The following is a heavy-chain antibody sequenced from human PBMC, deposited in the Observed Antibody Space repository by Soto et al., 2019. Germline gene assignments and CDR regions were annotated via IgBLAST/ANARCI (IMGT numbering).Heavy chain of an antibody. Sequence: GSLRLSCAASGFTFSSYGMHWVRQAPGKGLEWVAVISYDGSNKYYADSVKGRFTISRDNSKNTLYLQMNSLRAEDTAVYYCAKAGIVGATLTKHAFDIWGQGTMVTVSS. CDR1: GFTFSSYG. D-gene: IGHD1-26*01. CDR2: ISYDGSNK. V-gene: IGHV3-30*18. J-gene: IGHJ3*02. CDR3: AKAGIVGATLTKHAFDI.